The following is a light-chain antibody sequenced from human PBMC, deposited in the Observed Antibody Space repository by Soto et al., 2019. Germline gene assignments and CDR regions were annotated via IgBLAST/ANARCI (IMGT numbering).Light chain of an antibody. CDR2: GAS. V-gene: IGKV3-20*01. CDR3: QLLT. J-gene: IGKJ4*01. Sequence: EIVLTQSPGTLSLSPGERATLSCRASQSISSGFLAWYQQKPGQAPRLLIHGASSRATGIPDRFSGSGSGTDFTLTISRLEPEDFAVYYCQLLTFGGGNKVEIK. CDR1: QSISSGF.